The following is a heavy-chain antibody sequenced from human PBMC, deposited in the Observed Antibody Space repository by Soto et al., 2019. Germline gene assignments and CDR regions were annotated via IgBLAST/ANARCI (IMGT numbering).Heavy chain of an antibody. CDR1: GGTFSSYA. CDR2: IIPIFGTA. CDR3: ASQDSSSWYPRVGYYYYYGMDV. Sequence: ASVKVSCKASGGTFSSYAISWVRQAPGQGLEWMGGIIPIFGTANYAQKFQGRVTITADESTSTAYMELSSLRSEDTAVYYCASQDSSSWYPRVGYYYYYGMDVWGQGTTVTVSS. J-gene: IGHJ6*02. D-gene: IGHD6-13*01. V-gene: IGHV1-69*13.